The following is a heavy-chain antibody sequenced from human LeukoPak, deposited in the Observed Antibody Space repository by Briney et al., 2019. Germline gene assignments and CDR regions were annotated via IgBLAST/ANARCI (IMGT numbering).Heavy chain of an antibody. CDR2: ISSSGSNI. CDR3: ARLASDSRGWYHFDY. D-gene: IGHD6-19*01. CDR1: GFTFSADS. J-gene: IGHJ4*02. V-gene: IGHV3-48*01. Sequence: HPGESLRLSCAASGFTFSADSMNWVRQAPGKGLEWVSYISSSGSNIDYADSVKGRFTISRDNPKNTVYLQMNSLRAEDTAVYYCARLASDSRGWYHFDYWGQGTLVTVSS.